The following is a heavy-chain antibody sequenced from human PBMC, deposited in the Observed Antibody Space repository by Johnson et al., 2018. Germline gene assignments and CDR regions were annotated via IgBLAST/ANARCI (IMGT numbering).Heavy chain of an antibody. Sequence: QVQLVESGGGVVQPGRSLRLSCTASGFTFSTYAIHWVRQAPGKGLEWVAVISYDGSNKYYADSVKGRFTISRDNSKNTLYLQMNSLRAEDTAVYYCAKNRHTPSYFDFWSGYYDSYYMDVWGKGTTVTVSS. CDR2: ISYDGSNK. CDR1: GFTFSTYA. D-gene: IGHD3-3*01. J-gene: IGHJ6*03. V-gene: IGHV3-30*18. CDR3: AKNRHTPSYFDFWSGYYDSYYMDV.